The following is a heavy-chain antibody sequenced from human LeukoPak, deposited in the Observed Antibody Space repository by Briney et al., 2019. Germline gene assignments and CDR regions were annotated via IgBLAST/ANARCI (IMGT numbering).Heavy chain of an antibody. CDR2: INWNSDSI. J-gene: IGHJ4*02. D-gene: IGHD1-26*01. V-gene: IGHV3-9*01. Sequence: HSGGSLRLSCAVSGFTFDDYAMHWVRQVPGKGLEWVSGINWNSDSIGYADSVKGRFTTSRDNSKNTLYLQMNSLRAGDTAVYYCAKAMGATLFDYWGQGTLVTVSS. CDR1: GFTFDDYA. CDR3: AKAMGATLFDY.